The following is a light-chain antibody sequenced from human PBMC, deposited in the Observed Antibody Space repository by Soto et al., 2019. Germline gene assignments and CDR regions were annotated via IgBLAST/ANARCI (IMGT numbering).Light chain of an antibody. Sequence: EIVLTQSPGTLSLSPGERATLSCWASQSISSTYLAWYQQKPGQAPRLLIYGASSRATGIPDRFSGSGSGTDFILTISRLEPEDFAVYYCQQDGSPITFGQGTRLEIK. CDR2: GAS. J-gene: IGKJ5*01. CDR3: QQDGSPIT. V-gene: IGKV3-20*01. CDR1: QSISSTY.